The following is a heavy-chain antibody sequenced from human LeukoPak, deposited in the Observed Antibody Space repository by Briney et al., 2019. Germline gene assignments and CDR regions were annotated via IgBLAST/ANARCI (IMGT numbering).Heavy chain of an antibody. CDR2: IYYSGST. CDR3: ARGEVGATRYNAFDI. D-gene: IGHD1-26*01. V-gene: IGHV4-38-2*02. J-gene: IGHJ3*02. Sequence: SETLSLTCTVSGYSISSGYYWGWIRQPPGKGLEWIGSIYYSGSTYYNPSLKSRVTISVDTSKNQFSLKLSSVTAADTAVYYCARGEVGATRYNAFDIWGQGTMVTVSS. CDR1: GYSISSGYY.